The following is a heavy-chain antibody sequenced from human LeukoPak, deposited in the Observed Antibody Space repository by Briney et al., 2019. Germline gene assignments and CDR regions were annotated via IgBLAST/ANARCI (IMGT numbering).Heavy chain of an antibody. CDR2: ISIGGERT. J-gene: IGHJ4*02. CDR1: GVTFSSHW. CDR3: ANEIRPNDY. D-gene: IGHD3-10*01. V-gene: IGHV3-23*01. Sequence: GGSLRLSCVVSGVTFSSHWMSWVRQAPGKGLEWISAISIGGERTYYADSVKGRFSVSRDNSKNTLYLQMNGLRAGDTAIYYCANEIRPNDYWGQGTLVTVSS.